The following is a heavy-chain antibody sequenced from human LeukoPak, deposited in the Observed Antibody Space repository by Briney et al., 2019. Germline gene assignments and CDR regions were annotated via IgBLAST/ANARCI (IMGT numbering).Heavy chain of an antibody. CDR1: GGSFSGYY. D-gene: IGHD2-21*02. CDR3: RIVVVTAGLFDY. Sequence: SETLSLTCAVYGGSFSGYYWSWIRQPPGKGLEWIGEINHSGSTNYNPSLKSRVTISVDTSKNQFSLKLSSVTAADTAVYYCRIVVVTAGLFDYWGQGTLDTVSS. J-gene: IGHJ4*02. CDR2: INHSGST. V-gene: IGHV4-34*01.